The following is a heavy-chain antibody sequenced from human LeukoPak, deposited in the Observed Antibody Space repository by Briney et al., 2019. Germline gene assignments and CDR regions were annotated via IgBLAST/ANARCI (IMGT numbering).Heavy chain of an antibody. CDR1: GYIFTSYD. Sequence: GASVKVSCKASGYIFTSYDINWVRQATGQGLEWMGWMNPDSGNTGYAQNFQGRVIMTRDISLGTAYMELSSLRSEDTAVYYCARGPLPYCSDGSCYSCFRFDYWGQGTLVTVSS. CDR2: MNPDSGNT. D-gene: IGHD2-15*01. J-gene: IGHJ4*02. CDR3: ARGPLPYCSDGSCYSCFRFDY. V-gene: IGHV1-8*01.